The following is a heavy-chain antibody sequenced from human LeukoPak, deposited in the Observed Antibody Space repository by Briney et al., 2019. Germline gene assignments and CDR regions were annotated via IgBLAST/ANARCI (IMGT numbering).Heavy chain of an antibody. CDR2: IYSGGST. Sequence: GGPLRLSCAASGFTVSSNFMSWVRQAPGKGLEWVSLIYSGGSTYYADSVKGRFTISRDISKNTLFLQLNSLRAEDTAVYYCARGGVVVAAIDAFDIWGQGTLVTVSS. CDR1: GFTVSSNF. J-gene: IGHJ3*02. CDR3: ARGGVVVAAIDAFDI. V-gene: IGHV3-66*01. D-gene: IGHD2-15*01.